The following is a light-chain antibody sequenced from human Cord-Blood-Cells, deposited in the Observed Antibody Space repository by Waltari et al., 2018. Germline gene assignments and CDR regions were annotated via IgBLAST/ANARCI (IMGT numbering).Light chain of an antibody. J-gene: IGKJ2*01. V-gene: IGKV1-39*01. CDR2: AAS. CDR3: QQSYSTPYT. CDR1: QNISSY. Sequence: DLQMTQSPSSLSASVGDKVTITCRASQNISSYLKWYQQKTGKAPKLLIYAASSLQSGVASRFSGSGSVTDFTLTISSLQPEDFATYYCQQSYSTPYTFGQGTKLEIK.